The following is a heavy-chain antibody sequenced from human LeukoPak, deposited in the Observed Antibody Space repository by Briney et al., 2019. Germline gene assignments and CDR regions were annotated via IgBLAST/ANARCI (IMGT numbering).Heavy chain of an antibody. CDR3: ARDPGLGIVRDYFDY. V-gene: IGHV1-69*01. Sequence: ASVKVSCKASGGTFSSYAISWVRQAPGQGLEWMGGIIPIFGTANYAQKFQGRVTITADESTSTAYMELSSLRSEDTAVYYCARDPGLGIVRDYFDYWGQGTLVTVSS. CDR2: IIPIFGTA. D-gene: IGHD7-27*01. CDR1: GGTFSSYA. J-gene: IGHJ4*02.